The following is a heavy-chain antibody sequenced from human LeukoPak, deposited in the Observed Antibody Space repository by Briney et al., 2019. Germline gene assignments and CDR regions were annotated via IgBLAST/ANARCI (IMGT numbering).Heavy chain of an antibody. CDR3: ARIPAAMDSWFDP. Sequence: SETLSLTCTVSGGSINNYYWSWIRQPPGKGLEWIGYIYYSGSTNYNPSLKSRVTISVDTSKNQFSLKLSSVTAADTAVYYCARIPAAMDSWFDPWGQGTLVTVSS. D-gene: IGHD2-2*01. CDR1: GGSINNYY. J-gene: IGHJ5*02. V-gene: IGHV4-59*01. CDR2: IYYSGST.